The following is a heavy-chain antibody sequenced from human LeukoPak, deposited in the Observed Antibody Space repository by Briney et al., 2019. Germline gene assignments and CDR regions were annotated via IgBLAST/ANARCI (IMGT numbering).Heavy chain of an antibody. CDR3: ARPVWGSYRYSHFDY. J-gene: IGHJ4*02. V-gene: IGHV7-4-1*02. CDR1: GYTFTSYA. Sequence: ASVKVSCKASGYTFTSYAMNWVRQAPGQGLEWMGWINTNTGNPTYAQGFTGRFVFSLDTSVSTAYLQISSLKAEDTAVYYCARPVWGSYRYSHFDYWGQGTLVTVSS. D-gene: IGHD3-16*02. CDR2: INTNTGNP.